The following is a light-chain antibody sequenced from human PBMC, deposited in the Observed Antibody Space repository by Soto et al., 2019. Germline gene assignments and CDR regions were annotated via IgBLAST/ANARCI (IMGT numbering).Light chain of an antibody. CDR2: KAS. J-gene: IGKJ2*01. CDR1: QNISSG. CDR3: QQYNSYSNT. Sequence: DIQMTQSPSTLYASLGDRVTITCRASQNISSGLAWYQQKPGKAPKLLIYKASTLKSGVPSRFSGSGSGTEFTLTISSLQPDDFATYYCQQYNSYSNTLGQGTKVDIK. V-gene: IGKV1-5*03.